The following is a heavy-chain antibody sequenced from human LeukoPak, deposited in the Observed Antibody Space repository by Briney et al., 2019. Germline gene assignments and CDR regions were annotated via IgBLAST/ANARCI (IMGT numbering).Heavy chain of an antibody. CDR3: ARSQSGITRHGMDV. D-gene: IGHD1-20*01. CDR2: INADSGNT. J-gene: IGHJ6*02. CDR1: GYTFTNYD. V-gene: IGHV1-8*01. Sequence: ASVKVSCKASGYTFTNYDINWVRQATGQGLEWMGWINADSGNTGHAQDFQGRLTMTRDSSITTAYMELSSLTSEDTAVYYCARSQSGITRHGMDVWGQGTTVIVSS.